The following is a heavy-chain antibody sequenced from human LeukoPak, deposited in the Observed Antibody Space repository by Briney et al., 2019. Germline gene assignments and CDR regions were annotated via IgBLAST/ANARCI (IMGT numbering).Heavy chain of an antibody. J-gene: IGHJ6*03. V-gene: IGHV4-61*02. Sequence: SETLSLTCTVSGGSISSGSYYWSWIRQPAGKGLEWIGRIYTSGSTNYSPSLKSRVTISVDTSKNQFSLKLSSVTAADTAVYYCATTGYSYGGEDYYYYYMDVWGKGTTVTVSS. CDR3: ATTGYSYGGEDYYYYYMDV. D-gene: IGHD5-18*01. CDR2: IYTSGST. CDR1: GGSISSGSYY.